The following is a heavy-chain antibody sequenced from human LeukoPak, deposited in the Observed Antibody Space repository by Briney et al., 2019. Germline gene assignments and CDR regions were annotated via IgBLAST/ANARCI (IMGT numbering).Heavy chain of an antibody. CDR3: ARDRGEDNWFDP. V-gene: IGHV4-39*07. CDR1: GGSISSSRDY. J-gene: IGHJ5*02. D-gene: IGHD3-10*01. CDR2: IYYSGST. Sequence: SETLSLTCIVSGGSISSSRDYWAWIRQPPGKGLEWIANIYYSGSTYYSPSLKSRVIISVDTSKNQFSLKLSSVTAADTAVYYCARDRGEDNWFDPWGQGTLVTVSS.